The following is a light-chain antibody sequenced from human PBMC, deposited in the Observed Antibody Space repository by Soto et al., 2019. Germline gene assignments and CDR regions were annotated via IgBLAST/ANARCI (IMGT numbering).Light chain of an antibody. V-gene: IGKV3-20*01. Sequence: EIVLTQSPGTLSLSPGERATLSCRASQSVGSNYLAWYQQKPGQAPRLLIYVASGRASGIPDRFSGSGSGTDFTLTISRLEPEDFAVYYCQQYGSSPPYTFGQGTKLEIK. J-gene: IGKJ2*01. CDR1: QSVGSNY. CDR3: QQYGSSPPYT. CDR2: VAS.